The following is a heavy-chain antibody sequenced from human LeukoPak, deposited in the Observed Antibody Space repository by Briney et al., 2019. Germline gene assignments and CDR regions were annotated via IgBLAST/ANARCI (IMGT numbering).Heavy chain of an antibody. CDR1: GFTFSSYA. CDR2: IIPIFGTA. CDR3: AREGGRLGYCSGGSCYRNFDY. D-gene: IGHD2-15*01. J-gene: IGHJ4*02. Sequence: GGSLRLSCAASGFTFSSYAMSWVRQAPGQGLEWMGGIIPIFGTANYAQKFQGRVTITADESTSTAYMELSSLRSEDTAVYYCAREGGRLGYCSGGSCYRNFDYWGQGTLVTVPS. V-gene: IGHV1-69*01.